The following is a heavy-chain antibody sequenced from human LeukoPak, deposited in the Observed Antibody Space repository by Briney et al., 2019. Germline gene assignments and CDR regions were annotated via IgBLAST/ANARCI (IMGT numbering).Heavy chain of an antibody. CDR1: GFTFNNYA. CDR2: IGDYGGHI. J-gene: IGHJ4*02. Sequence: HAGGSLRLSCAASGFTFNNYAMSWVRQVPGKGLEWVSAIGDYGGHIYYADSVKGRFTISRDNSKNTLYLQMNSLRAEDTAVYYCARDKGGYWGQGTLVTVSS. CDR3: ARDKGGY. D-gene: IGHD2-15*01. V-gene: IGHV3-23*01.